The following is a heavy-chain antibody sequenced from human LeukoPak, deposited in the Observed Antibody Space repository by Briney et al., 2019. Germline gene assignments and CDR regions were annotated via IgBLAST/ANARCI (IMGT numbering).Heavy chain of an antibody. D-gene: IGHD2-21*01. CDR1: GYTFTSYG. V-gene: IGHV1-18*04. CDR2: ISAYNGNT. Sequence: GASVKVSCTASGYTFTSYGISWVRHAPGQGLEWMGWISAYNGNTNYAQKLQGRVTMTTDTSTSTAYMELRSLRSDDTAVYYCARVALLGYFYYFDYWGQGTLVTVSS. CDR3: ARVALLGYFYYFDY. J-gene: IGHJ4*02.